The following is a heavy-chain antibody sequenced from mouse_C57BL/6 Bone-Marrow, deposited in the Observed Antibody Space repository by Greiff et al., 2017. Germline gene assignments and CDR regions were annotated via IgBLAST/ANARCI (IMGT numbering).Heavy chain of an antibody. CDR1: GYTFTDYE. J-gene: IGHJ3*01. CDR2: IDPETGGT. D-gene: IGHD2-10*01. Sequence: VQLQESGAELVRPGASVTLSCKASGYTFTDYEMHWVKQTPVHGLEWIGAIDPETGGTAYNQKFKGKAILTADKSSSTAYMELRSLTSEDSAVYYFTRSYSSYWGQGTLVTVSA. CDR3: TRSYSSY. V-gene: IGHV1-15*01.